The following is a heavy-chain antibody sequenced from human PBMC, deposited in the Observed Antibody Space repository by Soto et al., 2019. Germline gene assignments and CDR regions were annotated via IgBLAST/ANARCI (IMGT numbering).Heavy chain of an antibody. Sequence: SETLSLTCTVSGGSINSYYWSWIRQPPGKGLEWIGYIHYSGSTNYNPSLKGRVTISVDTSKNQFSLKLSSVTAADTAVYYCARLLVAAGTWYFDLWGRGTLVTVSS. D-gene: IGHD6-13*01. J-gene: IGHJ2*01. CDR2: IHYSGST. CDR3: ARLLVAAGTWYFDL. CDR1: GGSINSYY. V-gene: IGHV4-59*01.